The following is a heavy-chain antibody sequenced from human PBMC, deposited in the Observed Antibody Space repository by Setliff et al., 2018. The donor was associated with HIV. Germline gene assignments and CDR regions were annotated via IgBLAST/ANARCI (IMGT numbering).Heavy chain of an antibody. V-gene: IGHV1-2*06. CDR1: GGTFSSYA. D-gene: IGHD3-3*01. Sequence: ASVKVSCKASGGTFSSYAISRVRQAPGQGPEWLGRINPKSGGTRYAQKFQGRVSMTRDTAISTAYMELSRLRSDDSAVYYCARLPFITIFGVLNGDDGFDIWGQGTMVTVSS. CDR2: INPKSGGT. J-gene: IGHJ3*02. CDR3: ARLPFITIFGVLNGDDGFDI.